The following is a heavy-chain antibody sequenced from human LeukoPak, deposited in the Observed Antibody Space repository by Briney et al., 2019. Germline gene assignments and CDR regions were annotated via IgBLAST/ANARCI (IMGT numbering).Heavy chain of an antibody. Sequence: GGSLRLSCAASGFTFSSSAMSWVRQAPGKGLEWVSYISSSSSTIYYADSVKGRFTISRDNAKNSLYLQINSLRAEDTAVYYCARDLGSSSCYVQGFLDVWGQGTTVNVFS. CDR2: ISSSSSTI. D-gene: IGHD6-13*01. CDR1: GFTFSSSA. CDR3: ARDLGSSSCYVQGFLDV. V-gene: IGHV3-48*01. J-gene: IGHJ6*02.